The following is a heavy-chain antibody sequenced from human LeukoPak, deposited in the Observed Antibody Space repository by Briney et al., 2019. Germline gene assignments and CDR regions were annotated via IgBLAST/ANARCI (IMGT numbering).Heavy chain of an antibody. D-gene: IGHD6-6*01. CDR2: IYSDGTS. Sequence: SETLSLTCTVSGGSIINYYWSWIRQPAGEGREWIGRIYSDGTSKYNPSLESRVTMSVDTSKNQFSLKLSSVTAADTAFYYCAKDPVEYSSSNWVDPWGQGTLVTVSS. CDR3: AKDPVEYSSSNWVDP. J-gene: IGHJ5*02. CDR1: GGSIINYY. V-gene: IGHV4-4*07.